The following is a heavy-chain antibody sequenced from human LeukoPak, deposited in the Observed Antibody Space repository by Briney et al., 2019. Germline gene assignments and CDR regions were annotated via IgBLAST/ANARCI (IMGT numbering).Heavy chain of an antibody. Sequence: SGPTLVKPTQTLTLTCTFSGFSLTTSGVGVGWIRQPPGKALEWLALIYWDDDKHYSPSLKSRLTITKDTSKNQVVLTMTNMDPVDTATYYCAHRPNNYDSSGYYQYYFDYWGQGTLVTVSS. V-gene: IGHV2-5*02. CDR3: AHRPNNYDSSGYYQYYFDY. CDR1: GFSLTTSGVG. CDR2: IYWDDDK. J-gene: IGHJ4*02. D-gene: IGHD3-22*01.